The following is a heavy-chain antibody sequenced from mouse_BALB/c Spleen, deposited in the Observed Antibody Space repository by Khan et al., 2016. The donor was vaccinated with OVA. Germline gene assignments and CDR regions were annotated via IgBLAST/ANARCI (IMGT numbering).Heavy chain of an antibody. CDR2: IYPGDGST. V-gene: IGHV1S56*01. CDR3: AREGLWGVAMDY. J-gene: IGHJ4*01. CDR1: GYTFTSYD. Sequence: QVQLQQSGPELVKPGALVKISCKASGYTFTSYDINWVRQRPGQGLEWIGWIYPGDGSTEYNENFKGKATLTADKSSSTAYMQLSSLTSETSAFYCCAREGLWGVAMDYWGQGTSVTVSS. D-gene: IGHD1-1*02.